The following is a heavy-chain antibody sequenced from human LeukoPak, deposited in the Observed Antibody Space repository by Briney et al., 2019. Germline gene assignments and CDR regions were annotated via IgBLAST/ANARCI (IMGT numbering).Heavy chain of an antibody. V-gene: IGHV1-8*03. Sequence: ASVKVSCKASGYTFTSYDINWVRQATGQGLEWMGWMNPNSGNTGYAQKFQGRVTITRNTSISTAYMELSSLRSEDTAVYYCARGTSPAARLFVLDRKKQGLGYWGQGTLVTVSS. CDR2: MNPNSGNT. CDR1: GYTFTSYD. CDR3: ARGTSPAARLFVLDRKKQGLGY. D-gene: IGHD6-6*01. J-gene: IGHJ4*02.